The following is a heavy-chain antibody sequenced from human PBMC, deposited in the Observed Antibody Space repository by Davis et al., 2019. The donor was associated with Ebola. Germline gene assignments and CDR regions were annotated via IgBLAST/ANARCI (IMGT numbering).Heavy chain of an antibody. V-gene: IGHV1-18*01. CDR3: ARGGSNYPWYYGMDV. J-gene: IGHJ6*02. D-gene: IGHD4-11*01. CDR1: GYTFTSYG. Sequence: ASVKVSCKASGYTFTSYGISWVRQAPGQGLEWMGWISAYNGNTNYAQKLQGRVTITADKSTSTAYMELSSLRSEDTAVYYCARGGSNYPWYYGMDVWGQGTTVTVSS. CDR2: ISAYNGNT.